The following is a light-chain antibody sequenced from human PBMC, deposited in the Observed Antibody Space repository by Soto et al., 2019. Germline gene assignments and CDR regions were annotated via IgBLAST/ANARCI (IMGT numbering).Light chain of an antibody. CDR1: QSVSSSY. CDR3: QQYDSSVT. J-gene: IGKJ1*01. Sequence: EIVLTQSPGTLSFSPGERATLSCRASQSVSSSYLAWYQQKPGQAPRLLIYGASSRDTGIPDRFSGSGSGTVFTLDISRLEPEDLAVYYCQQYDSSVTFGQGTKGEIK. CDR2: GAS. V-gene: IGKV3-20*01.